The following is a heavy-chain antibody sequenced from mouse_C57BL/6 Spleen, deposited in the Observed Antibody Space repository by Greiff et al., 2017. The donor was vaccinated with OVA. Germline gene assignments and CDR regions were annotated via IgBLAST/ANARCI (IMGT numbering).Heavy chain of an antibody. CDR1: GYTFTSYW. D-gene: IGHD1-1*01. Sequence: QVQLQQPGAELVKPGASVKLSCKASGYTFTSYWMQWVKQRPGQGLEWIGEIDPSDSYTNYNQKFKGKATLTVDTSSSTAYMQLSSLTSEDSAVYYCAAYYYGGSYRYFDVWGTGTTVTVSS. CDR2: IDPSDSYT. CDR3: AAYYYGGSYRYFDV. J-gene: IGHJ1*03. V-gene: IGHV1-50*01.